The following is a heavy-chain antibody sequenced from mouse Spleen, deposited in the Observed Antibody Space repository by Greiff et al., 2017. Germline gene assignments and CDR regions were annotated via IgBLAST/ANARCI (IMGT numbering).Heavy chain of an antibody. V-gene: IGHV3-6*01. J-gene: IGHJ1*03. CDR2: ISYDGSN. CDR3: ASDSNYERYFDV. D-gene: IGHD2-5*01. CDR1: GYSITSGYY. Sequence: EVQRVESGPGLVKPSQSLSLTCSVTGYSITSGYYWNWIRQFPGNKLEWMGYISYDGSNNYNPSLKNRISITRDTSKNQFFLKLNSVTTEDTATYYCASDSNYERYFDVWGTGTTVTVSS.